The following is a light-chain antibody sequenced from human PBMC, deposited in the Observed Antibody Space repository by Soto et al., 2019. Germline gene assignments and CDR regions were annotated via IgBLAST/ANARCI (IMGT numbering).Light chain of an antibody. J-gene: IGKJ2*01. Sequence: EIVLTQSPGTLSLSPGERATLSCRASQSVXXXXXAWDQQKPGQAPRLLIYGASSRATGISDRFSGSGSGXDFXXXXXXXXXXXXAVYYCQXYGSSPPYTFGQGTKLEIK. V-gene: IGKV3-20*01. CDR2: GAS. CDR1: QSVXXXX. CDR3: QXYGSSPPYT.